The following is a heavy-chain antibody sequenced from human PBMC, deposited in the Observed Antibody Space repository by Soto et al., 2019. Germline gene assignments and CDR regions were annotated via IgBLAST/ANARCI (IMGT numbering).Heavy chain of an antibody. CDR1: GFPFGSRA. CDR2: ISYDGKST. Sequence: GESLRLSCSASGFPFGSRAMHWVRQAPGKGLEWVAIISYDGKSTYYSAPVKGRFFISRDNSQNTLYLQMNSLTTEDTSLYYCARNLRLGWFLGFNAFSDYDFYCWGRGAMVTIAS. D-gene: IGHD3-3*01. CDR3: ARNLRLGWFLGFNAFSDYDFYC. J-gene: IGHJ3*01. V-gene: IGHV3-30*03.